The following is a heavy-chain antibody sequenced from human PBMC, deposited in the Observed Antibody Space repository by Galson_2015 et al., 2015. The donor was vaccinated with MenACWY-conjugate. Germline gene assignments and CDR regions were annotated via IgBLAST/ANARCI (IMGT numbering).Heavy chain of an antibody. Sequence: SLRLSCAASGFTFNNYWMHWVRQPPGKGLEWISYIKADGSFSNYADSVKGRFTISTDNAKNMVYLQMDGLGDEETAVYFCARDNNWSFDSWGQGTLVTVSS. CDR3: ARDNNWSFDS. CDR1: GFTFNNYW. V-gene: IGHV3-74*01. J-gene: IGHJ4*02. CDR2: IKADGSFS. D-gene: IGHD1-1*01.